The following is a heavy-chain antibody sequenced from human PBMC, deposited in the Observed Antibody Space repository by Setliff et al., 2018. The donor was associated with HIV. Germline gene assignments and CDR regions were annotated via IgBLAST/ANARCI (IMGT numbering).Heavy chain of an antibody. Sequence: SETLSLTCTVSGVSISSSNWWSWVRQPPGKGLEWIGEIYFNLQTNYNPAFKSRVSMGLDNAKHQFSLRLTSVTAADTAIYYCTRDWRAYGLMGSWGQGMLVTVSS. D-gene: IGHD4-17*01. CDR3: TRDWRAYGLMGS. CDR2: IYFNLQT. CDR1: GVSISSSNW. V-gene: IGHV4-4*02. J-gene: IGHJ5*02.